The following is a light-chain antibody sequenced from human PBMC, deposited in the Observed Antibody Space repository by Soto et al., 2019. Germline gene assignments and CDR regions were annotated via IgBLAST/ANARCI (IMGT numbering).Light chain of an antibody. CDR1: RGIGNA. J-gene: IGKJ1*01. CDR3: QKYDSAPT. V-gene: IGKV1-27*01. Sequence: DIQITQSPSSLSASVGDRVTITCRPSRGIGNALAWYQQKPGTVPKLLIHSASTLQSGVPSRFSGSGSGTDFTLTISSLQPEDVASYYCQKYDSAPTFGPGTKVDI. CDR2: SAS.